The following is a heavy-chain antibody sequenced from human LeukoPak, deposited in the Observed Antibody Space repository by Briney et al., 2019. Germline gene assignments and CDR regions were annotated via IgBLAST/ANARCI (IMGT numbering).Heavy chain of an antibody. CDR3: ARGRAAAGRRGYWFDP. CDR2: MNPNSGNT. J-gene: IGHJ5*02. CDR1: GYTFTSYD. V-gene: IGHV1-8*01. Sequence: ASVKVSCKASGYTFTSYDINWVRQATGQGLEWMGWMNPNSGNTGYAQKFQGRVTMTRNTSISTAYMEPSSLRSEDTAVYYCARGRAAAGRRGYWFDPWGQGTLVTVSS. D-gene: IGHD6-13*01.